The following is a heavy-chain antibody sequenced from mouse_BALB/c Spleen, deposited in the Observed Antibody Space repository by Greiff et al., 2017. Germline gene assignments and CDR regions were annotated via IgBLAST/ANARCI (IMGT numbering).Heavy chain of an antibody. V-gene: IGHV5-6-5*01. CDR2: ISSGGST. D-gene: IGHD2-4*01. CDR3: AREGDYDEYYAMGY. J-gene: IGHJ4*01. Sequence: EVQLVESGGGLVKPGGSLKLSCAASGFTFSSYAMSWVRQTPEKRLEWVASISSGGSTYYPDSVKGRFTISRDNARNILYLQMSSLRSEDTAMYYCAREGDYDEYYAMGYGGQGTSVTVSS. CDR1: GFTFSSYA.